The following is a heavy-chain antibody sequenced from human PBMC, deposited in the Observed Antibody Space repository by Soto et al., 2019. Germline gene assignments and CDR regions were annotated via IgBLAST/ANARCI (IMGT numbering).Heavy chain of an antibody. Sequence: ASVKVSCKASGYTFTSYGISWVLQAPGQGLEWMGWISAYNGNTNYAQKLQGRVTMTTDTSTSTAYMELRSLRSDDTAVYYCARVARIAVAGSYYYYGMDVWGQGTTVTVSS. CDR2: ISAYNGNT. D-gene: IGHD6-19*01. CDR3: ARVARIAVAGSYYYYGMDV. CDR1: GYTFTSYG. V-gene: IGHV1-18*01. J-gene: IGHJ6*02.